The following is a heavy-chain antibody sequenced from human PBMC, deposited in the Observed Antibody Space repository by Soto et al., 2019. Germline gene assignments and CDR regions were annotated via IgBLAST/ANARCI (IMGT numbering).Heavy chain of an antibody. J-gene: IGHJ5*02. D-gene: IGHD3-16*01. CDR1: GGSISSYY. V-gene: IGHV4-59*04. CDR3: ARQWGIFGGHNWFDP. Sequence: ETLSLTCTVSGGSISSYYWSWIRQPPGKGLEWIGNIYYSGSTNYNPSLKSRVTISVDTSKNQFSLKLSSVTAADTAVYYCARQWGIFGGHNWFDPWGQGTLVTVSS. CDR2: IYYSGST.